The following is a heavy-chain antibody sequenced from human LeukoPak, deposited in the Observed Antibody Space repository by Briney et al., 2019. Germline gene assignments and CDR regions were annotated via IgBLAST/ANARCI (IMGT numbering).Heavy chain of an antibody. CDR1: GYSFTSNV. Sequence: ASVKVSCKASGYSFTSNVISWVRQAPGQGLEWMGWISAYNGNTNYAQKLQGRVTMTTDTSTSTAYMELRSLRSDDTAVYYCARDLRGSGSYNHDAFDIWGQGTMVTVSS. CDR3: ARDLRGSGSYNHDAFDI. V-gene: IGHV1-18*01. CDR2: ISAYNGNT. D-gene: IGHD3-10*01. J-gene: IGHJ3*02.